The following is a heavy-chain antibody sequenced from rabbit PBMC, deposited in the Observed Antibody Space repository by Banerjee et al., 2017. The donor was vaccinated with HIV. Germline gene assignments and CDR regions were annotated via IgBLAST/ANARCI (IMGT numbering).Heavy chain of an antibody. CDR3: ARDLAGVIGWNFKL. V-gene: IGHV1S45*01. CDR2: IGGGSSGIT. Sequence: QEQLVESGGGLVQPGGSLKLSCKASGLDFSSSYYMCWVRQAPGKGLEWIGCIGGGSSGITYYASWAKGRFTISKTSSTTVTLQMTSLTAADTATYLCARDLAGVIGWNFKLWGPGTLVTVS. D-gene: IGHD4-1*01. J-gene: IGHJ4*01. CDR1: GLDFSSSYY.